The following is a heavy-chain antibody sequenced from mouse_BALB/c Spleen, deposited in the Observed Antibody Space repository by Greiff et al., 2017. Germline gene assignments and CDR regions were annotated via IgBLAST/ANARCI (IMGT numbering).Heavy chain of an antibody. V-gene: IGHV1S22*01. CDR2: IYPGSGST. Sequence: LQQPGSELVRPGASVKLSCKASGYTFTSYWMPWVKQRHGPGLEWIGNIYPGSGSTNYDEKFKSKGTLAVDTSSSTAYMHLSSLTSEDSAVCYCTRGGRGVFDDWGQGTTLTVSS. CDR1: GYTFTSYW. J-gene: IGHJ2*01. CDR3: TRGGRGVFDD.